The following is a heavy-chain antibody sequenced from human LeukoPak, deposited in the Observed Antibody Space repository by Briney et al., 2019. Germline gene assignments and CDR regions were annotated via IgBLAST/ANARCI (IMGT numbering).Heavy chain of an antibody. CDR2: IIPIFGTP. CDR3: ARGDLVGATTYYYYGMDV. J-gene: IGHJ6*02. D-gene: IGHD1-26*01. CDR1: GGTFSSYA. Sequence: SVTVSCTTSGGTFSSYAISWVRQAPGQGLEWMGGIIPIFGTPSYAQKFQGRVTITADESTSTAYMELSSPRSEDTAVYYCARGDLVGATTYYYYGMDVWGQGTTVTVSS. V-gene: IGHV1-69*13.